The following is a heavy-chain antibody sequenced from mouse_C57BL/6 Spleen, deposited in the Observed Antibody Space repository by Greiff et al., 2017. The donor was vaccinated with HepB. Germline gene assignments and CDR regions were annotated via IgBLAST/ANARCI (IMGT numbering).Heavy chain of an antibody. D-gene: IGHD5-1*01. J-gene: IGHJ3*01. V-gene: IGHV1-50*01. CDR3: ATYPGFAY. CDR1: GYTFTSYW. CDR2: IDPSDSYT. Sequence: QVQLQQPGAELVKPGASVKLSCKASGYTFTSYWMQWVKQRPGQGLEWIGEIDPSDSYTNYNQKFKGKATLTVDTSSSTAYMQLSSLTSEDSAVYYFATYPGFAYWGQGTLVTVSA.